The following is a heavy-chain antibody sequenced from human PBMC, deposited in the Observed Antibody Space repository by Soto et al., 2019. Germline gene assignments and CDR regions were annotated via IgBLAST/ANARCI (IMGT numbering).Heavy chain of an antibody. Sequence: SVTVSCRASVCTFSGYAISWVQQAPGQGLEWMGGIIPIFGTANYAQKFQGRVTITADESTSTAYMELSSLRSEDTAVYYCASSEQDSGSPIYYYYYGMDVWGQGTTVTVSS. CDR3: ASSEQDSGSPIYYYYYGMDV. J-gene: IGHJ6*02. D-gene: IGHD1-26*01. V-gene: IGHV1-69*13. CDR1: VCTFSGYA. CDR2: IIPIFGTA.